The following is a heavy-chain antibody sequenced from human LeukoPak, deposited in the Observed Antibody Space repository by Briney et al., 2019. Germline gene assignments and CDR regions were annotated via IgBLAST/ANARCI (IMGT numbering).Heavy chain of an antibody. CDR1: GFTFSSYS. V-gene: IGHV3-48*04. CDR3: ARVSSSWLDAFDI. J-gene: IGHJ3*02. D-gene: IGHD6-13*01. Sequence: GGSLRLSCAASGFTFSSYSMNWVRQAPGKGLEWVSYISSSSSTIYYADSVKGRFTISRDNAKNSLYLQMNSLRAEDTAVYYCARVSSSWLDAFDIWGQGTMVTVSS. CDR2: ISSSSSTI.